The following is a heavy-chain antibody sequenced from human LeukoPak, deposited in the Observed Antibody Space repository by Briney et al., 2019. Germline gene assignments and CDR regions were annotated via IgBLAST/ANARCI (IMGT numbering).Heavy chain of an antibody. CDR3: ARLFNDAFDI. Sequence: GVLRLSCAASGFTSSSYEMNWVRQAPGKGLGWVSYISSSGSTIYYADSVKGPFTTSRENAKNSLYLQMNSLRAEDTAVYYCARLFNDAFDIWGQGTMVTVSS. J-gene: IGHJ3*02. CDR2: ISSSGSTI. CDR1: GFTSSSYE. V-gene: IGHV3-48*03.